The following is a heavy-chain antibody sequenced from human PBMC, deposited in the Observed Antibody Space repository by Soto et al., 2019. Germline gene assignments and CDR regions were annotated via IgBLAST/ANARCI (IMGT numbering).Heavy chain of an antibody. CDR2: IRYDGSNI. V-gene: IGHV3-33*01. D-gene: IGHD1-1*01. J-gene: IGHJ4*02. CDR1: GFTFSGYA. Sequence: QVQLVEAGGGVVQPGRSLRLSCVASGFTFSGYALHWGRQAPGQGLEWVAIIRYDGSNIYYADAVRGRFAISRDNSKNTLSLKMDSLGAEDTAVYYCARDAVGATAFWRYLDYWGQGALVTVSS. CDR3: ARDAVGATAFWRYLDY.